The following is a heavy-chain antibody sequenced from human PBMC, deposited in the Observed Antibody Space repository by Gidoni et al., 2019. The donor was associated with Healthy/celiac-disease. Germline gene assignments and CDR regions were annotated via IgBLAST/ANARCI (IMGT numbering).Heavy chain of an antibody. Sequence: EVQLLESGGGLVQPWGSLSLSCAASGFTFSRYAMSGVRQAPGKGLEWVSAISGSGGSTYYADSVKGRFTISRDNSKNTLYLQMNSLRAEDTAVYYCAMIAHFDYWGQGTLVTVSS. CDR3: AMIAHFDY. J-gene: IGHJ4*02. D-gene: IGHD3-22*01. CDR1: GFTFSRYA. V-gene: IGHV3-23*01. CDR2: ISGSGGST.